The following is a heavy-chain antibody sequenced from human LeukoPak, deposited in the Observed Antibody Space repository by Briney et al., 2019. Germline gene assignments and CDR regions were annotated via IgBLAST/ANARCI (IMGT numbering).Heavy chain of an antibody. V-gene: IGHV3-11*04. J-gene: IGHJ3*02. CDR2: ISSSSSTI. D-gene: IGHD2-2*02. Sequence: GGSLRLSCAASGFTFSDYYMRWIRQAPGKGLQWVSYISSSSSTIYYADSVKGRFTISRDNAKNSLYLQMNSLRAEDTAVYYCARVSYCSSTNCYTNDAFDIWGQGTMVTVSS. CDR1: GFTFSDYY. CDR3: ARVSYCSSTNCYTNDAFDI.